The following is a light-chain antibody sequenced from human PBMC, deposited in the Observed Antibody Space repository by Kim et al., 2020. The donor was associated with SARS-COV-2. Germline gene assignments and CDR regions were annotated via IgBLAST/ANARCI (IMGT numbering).Light chain of an antibody. CDR2: STN. CDR3: VLYMGSGIWM. V-gene: IGLV8-61*01. J-gene: IGLJ3*02. CDR1: SGSVSTSYY. Sequence: GGTVTLTCGLSSGSVSTSYYPSWYQQTPGQAPRTLIYSTNTRSSGVPGRFSGSILGNKAALTITGAHADDESDYYCVLYMGSGIWMFGGGTQLTVL.